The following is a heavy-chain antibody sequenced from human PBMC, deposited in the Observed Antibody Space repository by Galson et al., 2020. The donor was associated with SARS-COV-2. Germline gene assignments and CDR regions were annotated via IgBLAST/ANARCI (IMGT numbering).Heavy chain of an antibody. D-gene: IGHD4-17*01. V-gene: IGHV4-30-2*01. Sequence: SETLSLTCAVSGTSISSGSYSWNWIRQPPGKGLEWIGYISHSGGTYYNPSLKSRVTISGDRSKNQFSLRLSSVTAADTAVYYCARLHYGEGAPEAFDIWGPGTRVAVAS. CDR3: ARLHYGEGAPEAFDI. CDR1: GTSISSGSYS. CDR2: ISHSGGT. J-gene: IGHJ3*02.